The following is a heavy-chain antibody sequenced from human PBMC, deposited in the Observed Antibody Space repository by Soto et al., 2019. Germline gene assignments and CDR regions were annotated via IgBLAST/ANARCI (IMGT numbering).Heavy chain of an antibody. CDR3: ASLIAVANY. CDR1: SGSISSSNW. V-gene: IGHV4-4*02. Sequence: QVLLQESGPGLVKPSGTLSLTCAVSSGSISSSNWWSWVRQPPGKGLEWIGAIYHSGTTNYNPSLVSRATISVHKSRNQSSLKRRAAPAADTAVYYCASLIAVANYWGQGTLLTVSS. D-gene: IGHD6-19*01. CDR2: IYHSGTT. J-gene: IGHJ4*02.